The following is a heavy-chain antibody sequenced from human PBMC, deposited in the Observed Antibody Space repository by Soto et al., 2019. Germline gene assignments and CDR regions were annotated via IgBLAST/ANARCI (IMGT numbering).Heavy chain of an antibody. CDR3: ARRGYCSGGSCYGWFDP. CDR2: IIPIFGTA. Sequence: QVQLVQSGAEVKKPGSSVKVSCKASGGTFSSYAISWVRQAPGQGLEWRGGIIPIFGTANYAQKFQGRVTITADKSTSTAYMELSSLRSEDTAVYYCARRGYCSGGSCYGWFDPWGQGTLVTVSS. D-gene: IGHD2-15*01. J-gene: IGHJ5*02. CDR1: GGTFSSYA. V-gene: IGHV1-69*06.